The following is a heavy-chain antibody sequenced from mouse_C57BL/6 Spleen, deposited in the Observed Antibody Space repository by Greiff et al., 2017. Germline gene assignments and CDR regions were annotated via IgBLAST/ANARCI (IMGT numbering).Heavy chain of an antibody. J-gene: IGHJ1*03. CDR1: GFTFSDYY. Sequence: EVMLVESGGGLVQPGGSLKLSCAASGFTFSDYYMYWVRQTPEKRLEWVAYISNGGGSTYYPDTVKGRFTISRDNAKNTLYLQMSRLKSEDTAMYYCARIYYGNSNLYWYFDVWGTGTTVTVSS. D-gene: IGHD2-1*01. CDR3: ARIYYGNSNLYWYFDV. CDR2: ISNGGGST. V-gene: IGHV5-12*01.